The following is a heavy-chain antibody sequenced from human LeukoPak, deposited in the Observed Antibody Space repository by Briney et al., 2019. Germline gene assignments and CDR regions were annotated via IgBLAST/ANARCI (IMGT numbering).Heavy chain of an antibody. Sequence: PSQTLSLTCTVSGGSISSGSYYWSWIRQPPGKGLEWIGYFYYSGSTNYNPSLKSRVTMSVDTSKNQFSLKLSSVTAADTAVYYCARGSGWYDYWGQGTLVTASS. V-gene: IGHV4-61*01. CDR3: ARGSGWYDY. D-gene: IGHD6-13*01. J-gene: IGHJ4*02. CDR1: GGSISSGSYY. CDR2: FYYSGST.